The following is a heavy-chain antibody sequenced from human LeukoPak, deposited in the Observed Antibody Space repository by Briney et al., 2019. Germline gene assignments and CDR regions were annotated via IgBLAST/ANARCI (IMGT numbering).Heavy chain of an antibody. CDR3: ASGEFGSSRGSVSDY. CDR1: GFTFSSYA. D-gene: IGHD6-13*01. Sequence: GGSLRLSCAASGFTFSSYAMHWVRQAPGKGLEWVAVISYDGSNKYYADSVKGRFTISRDNSKNTLYLQMNGLRAEDTAVYYCASGEFGSSRGSVSDYWGQGTLVTVSS. J-gene: IGHJ4*02. V-gene: IGHV3-30-3*01. CDR2: ISYDGSNK.